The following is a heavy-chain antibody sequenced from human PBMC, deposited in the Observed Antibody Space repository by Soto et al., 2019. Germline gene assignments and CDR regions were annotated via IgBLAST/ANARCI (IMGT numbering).Heavy chain of an antibody. CDR2: IIPIFGTA. CDR3: ARDRLSRGHYYGMDV. CDR1: GVTFSSYA. J-gene: IGHJ6*02. D-gene: IGHD3-16*02. Sequence: SVKVSCKASGVTFSSYAISWVRQAPGQGLEWMGGIIPIFGTANYAQKFQGRVTITADESTSTAYMELSSLRSEDTAVYYCARDRLSRGHYYGMDVWGQGTTVTVSS. V-gene: IGHV1-69*13.